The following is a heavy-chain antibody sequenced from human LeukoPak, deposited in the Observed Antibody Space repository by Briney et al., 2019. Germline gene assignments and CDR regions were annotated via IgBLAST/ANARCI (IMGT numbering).Heavy chain of an antibody. V-gene: IGHV3-48*03. CDR3: ARDNSWYSSGWYFDY. CDR1: GFTFSSYE. D-gene: IGHD6-19*01. CDR2: ISSSGSTI. Sequence: GGSLRLSCAASGFTFSSYEMNWVRQAPGKGLEWVSYISSSGSTIYYADSVKSRFTISRDNAKNSLYLQMNSLRAEDTAVYYCARDNSWYSSGWYFDYWGQGTLVTVSS. J-gene: IGHJ4*02.